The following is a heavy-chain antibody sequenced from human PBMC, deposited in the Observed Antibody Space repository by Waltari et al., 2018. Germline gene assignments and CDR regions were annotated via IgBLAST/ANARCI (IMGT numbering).Heavy chain of an antibody. CDR2: IYHSGST. CDR3: ARDPLYDSSDYYVGL. D-gene: IGHD3-22*01. J-gene: IGHJ4*02. V-gene: IGHV4-38-2*02. CDR1: GYSISSGYY. Sequence: QVQLQESGPGLVKPSETLSLTCAVSGYSISSGYYWGWIRQPPGKGLEWIGSIYHSGSTYYNPSLKSRVTISVDTSKNQFSLKLSSVTAADTAVYYCARDPLYDSSDYYVGLWGQGTLVTVSS.